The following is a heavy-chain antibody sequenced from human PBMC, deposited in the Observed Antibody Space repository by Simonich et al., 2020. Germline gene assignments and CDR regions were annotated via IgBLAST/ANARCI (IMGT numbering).Heavy chain of an antibody. CDR2: ISYDGSNK. D-gene: IGHD6-13*01. V-gene: IGHV3-30*07. J-gene: IGHJ4*02. CDR3: ARAIAAAGTPFDY. CDR1: GFTFSSYA. Sequence: QVQLVESGGGVVQPGRSLRLSCAASGFTFSSYAMHWVRQAPGKGLEWVAVISYDGSNKYYADSVKGRFTISRDNSKTTLYLQMNSLRAEDTAVYYCARAIAAAGTPFDYWGQGTLVTVSS.